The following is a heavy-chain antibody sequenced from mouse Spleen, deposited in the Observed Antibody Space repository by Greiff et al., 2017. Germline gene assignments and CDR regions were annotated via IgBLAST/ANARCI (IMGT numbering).Heavy chain of an antibody. CDR1: GYTFTSYW. D-gene: IGHD1-1*01. V-gene: IGHV1-69*02. CDR2: IDPSDSYT. CDR3: ARSLLITTVVPDY. Sequence: VQLQQSGAELVKPGASVKLSCKASGYTFTSYWMHWVKQRPGQGLEWIGEIDPSDSYTNYNQKFKGKATLTVDKSSSTAYMQLSSLTSEDSAVYYCARSLLITTVVPDYWGQGTTLTVSS. J-gene: IGHJ2*01.